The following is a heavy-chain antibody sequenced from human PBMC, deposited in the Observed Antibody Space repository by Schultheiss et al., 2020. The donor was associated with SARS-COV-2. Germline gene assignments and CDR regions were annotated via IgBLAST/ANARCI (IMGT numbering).Heavy chain of an antibody. CDR3: ARGDWFDP. CDR1: GGSISSSSYY. Sequence: SETLSLTCTVSGGSISSSSYYWGWIRQSPGKGLEWIGSIYNSGTTYYKLSLKRRVTIFVDVSKNQFSLKLNSVTAADTAVYYCARGDWFDPWGQGTLVTVSS. J-gene: IGHJ5*02. CDR2: IYNSGTT. D-gene: IGHD1-26*01. V-gene: IGHV4-39*01.